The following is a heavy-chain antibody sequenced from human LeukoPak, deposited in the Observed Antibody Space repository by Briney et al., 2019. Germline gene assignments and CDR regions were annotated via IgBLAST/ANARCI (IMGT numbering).Heavy chain of an antibody. CDR3: TTQLEPTHLDY. V-gene: IGHV3-15*01. Sequence: GGSLRLSCAASGFTFSNAWMSWVRQAPGKGLEWVGRIKGKTDGGTTDYAAPVKGRFTISRDDSKNTLYLQMNSLKTEDTAVHYCTTQLEPTHLDYWGQGTLVTVSS. D-gene: IGHD1-1*01. CDR2: IKGKTDGGTT. CDR1: GFTFSNAW. J-gene: IGHJ4*02.